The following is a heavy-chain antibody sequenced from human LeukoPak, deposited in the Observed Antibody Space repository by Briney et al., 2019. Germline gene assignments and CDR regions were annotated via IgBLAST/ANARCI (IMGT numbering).Heavy chain of an antibody. CDR3: ARVNYYDSSGYSNDY. J-gene: IGHJ4*02. Sequence: GGSLRLSCAASGFTFGSYWMHWVRQAPGKGLVWVSRINSDGSSTSYADSVKGRFTISRDNAKNTLYLQMNSLRAEDTAVYYCARVNYYDSSGYSNDYWGQGTLVTVSS. CDR1: GFTFGSYW. CDR2: INSDGSST. D-gene: IGHD3-22*01. V-gene: IGHV3-74*01.